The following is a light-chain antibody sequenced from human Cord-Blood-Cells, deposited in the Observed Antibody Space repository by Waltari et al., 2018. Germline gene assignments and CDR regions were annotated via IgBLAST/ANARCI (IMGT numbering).Light chain of an antibody. CDR3: SSYAGSSPV. J-gene: IGLJ3*02. CDR2: EVS. CDR1: SSAVGGSNY. V-gene: IGLV2-8*01. Sequence: QSALTQPPSASASPGQSVTISCTGTSSAVGGSNYVSWYQQHPGKAPKLMIYEVSKRPSGVPDRFSGSKSGNTASLTVSGLQAEDEADYYCSSYAGSSPVFGGGTKLTVL.